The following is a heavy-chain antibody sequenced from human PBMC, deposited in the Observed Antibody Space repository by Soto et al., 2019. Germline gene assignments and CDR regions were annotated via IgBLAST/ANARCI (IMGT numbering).Heavy chain of an antibody. J-gene: IGHJ3*02. Sequence: GGSLRLSCASSGFPFSAFSMNWVRQAPGKGLEWVAYISSSGSTIYYADSVKGRYTISRDNAKTSLYLQMDSLRDEDTAVYYCAREGGRHCSPSRCYNAFDIWGQGTTVTVSS. V-gene: IGHV3-48*02. CDR3: AREGGRHCSPSRCYNAFDI. CDR2: ISSSGSTI. D-gene: IGHD2-15*01. CDR1: GFPFSAFS.